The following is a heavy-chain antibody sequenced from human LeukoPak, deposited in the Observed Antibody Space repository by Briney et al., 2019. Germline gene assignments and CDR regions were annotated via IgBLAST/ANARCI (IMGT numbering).Heavy chain of an antibody. J-gene: IGHJ4*02. CDR2: IYHSGST. CDR3: ARVLEGRAPFDY. V-gene: IGHV4-38-2*02. CDR1: GYSINSGYY. Sequence: SETLFPTCTFSGYSINSGYYWGWNRQPPGKGPEWVGSIYHSGSTYYNPSLKSRVTISVDTSKNQFSLKLSSVTAADTAVYYCARVLEGRAPFDYWGQGTLVTVSS.